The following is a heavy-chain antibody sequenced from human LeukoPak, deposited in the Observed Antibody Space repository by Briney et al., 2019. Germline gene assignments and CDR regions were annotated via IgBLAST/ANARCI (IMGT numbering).Heavy chain of an antibody. V-gene: IGHV3-7*01. D-gene: IGHD3-10*01. Sequence: GGSLRLSCAASGFTFNTYWMSWVRQAPGKGPEWVANIKRDGSEKYYVDSVKGRFTISRDNAKNSLYLQMNSLRAEDTAVYYCARDEGFTHYWGQGTLVTVSS. CDR1: GFTFNTYW. J-gene: IGHJ4*02. CDR3: ARDEGFTHY. CDR2: IKRDGSEK.